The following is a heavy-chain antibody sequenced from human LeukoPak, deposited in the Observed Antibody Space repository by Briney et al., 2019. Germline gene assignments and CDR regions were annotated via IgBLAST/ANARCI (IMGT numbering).Heavy chain of an antibody. D-gene: IGHD6-13*01. J-gene: IGHJ6*03. Sequence: GGPLRLSCAASGFPFSSYSMNWVRQAPGKGLEWVSYISSSSSTIYYADSVEGRFTISRDKAKNSLYLEMNSLRDEDTAVYYCARDAGGISYYMDVWGKGTTVTVSS. CDR1: GFPFSSYS. V-gene: IGHV3-48*02. CDR3: ARDAGGISYYMDV. CDR2: ISSSSSTI.